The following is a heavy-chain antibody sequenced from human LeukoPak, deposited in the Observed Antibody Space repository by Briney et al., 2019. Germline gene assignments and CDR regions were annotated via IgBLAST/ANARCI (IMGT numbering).Heavy chain of an antibody. CDR2: IYYSGST. D-gene: IGHD3-3*01. CDR3: ARGERYDFHFDY. Sequence: PSETLSLTCTVSGGSISSYYWSWIRQSPGKGLEWIGYIYYSGSTNYNPSLKSRVTISVDTSKNQFSLKLSSVTAADAAVYYCARGERYDFHFDYWGQGTLVTVSS. J-gene: IGHJ4*02. CDR1: GGSISSYY. V-gene: IGHV4-59*01.